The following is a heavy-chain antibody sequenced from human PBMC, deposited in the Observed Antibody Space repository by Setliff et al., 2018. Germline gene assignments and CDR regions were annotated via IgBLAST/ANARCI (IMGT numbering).Heavy chain of an antibody. Sequence: ASVKVSCKASGYTFTSYYMHWVRQAPGQGLEWMGIINPSGGSTSYAQKFQGRVTITRDTSASTVFLELSTLRSDDTAVYYCTRDFLGATASFDIWGQGTMVTVSS. V-gene: IGHV1-46*01. CDR1: GYTFTSYY. D-gene: IGHD3-3*01. CDR2: INPSGGST. CDR3: TRDFLGATASFDI. J-gene: IGHJ3*02.